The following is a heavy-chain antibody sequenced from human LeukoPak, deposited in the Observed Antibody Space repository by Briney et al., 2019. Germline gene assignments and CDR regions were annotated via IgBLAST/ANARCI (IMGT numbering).Heavy chain of an antibody. CDR3: AREGGSGSPDRGFDP. Sequence: ASVKVSCKASGYNFTSYAMNWVRQAPGQGLEWMGWINTNTGNPTYAQGFTGRFVFSLDTSVSTAYLQISSLKADDTAIYYCAREGGSGSPDRGFDPWGQGTLVTVSS. J-gene: IGHJ5*02. D-gene: IGHD6-19*01. CDR1: GYNFTSYA. CDR2: INTNTGNP. V-gene: IGHV7-4-1*02.